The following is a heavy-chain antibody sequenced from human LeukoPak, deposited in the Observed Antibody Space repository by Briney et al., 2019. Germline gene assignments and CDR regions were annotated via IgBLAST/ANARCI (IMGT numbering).Heavy chain of an antibody. CDR1: GGTFSSYA. CDR3: ARDWGIAARPSGFDY. D-gene: IGHD6-6*01. CDR2: IIPIFGTA. J-gene: IGHJ4*02. V-gene: IGHV1-69*13. Sequence: GASVKVSCKASGGTFSSYAISWVRQAPGQGLEWMGGIIPIFGTANYAQKFQGRVTITADESTSTAYMELSSLRSEDTAVYYCARDWGIAARPSGFDYWGQGTLVTVSS.